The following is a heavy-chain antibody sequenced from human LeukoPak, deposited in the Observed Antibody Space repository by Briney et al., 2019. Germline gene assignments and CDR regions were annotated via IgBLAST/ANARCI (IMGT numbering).Heavy chain of an antibody. Sequence: GGSLRLSCAASGFTFSSYGMHWVRQAPGKGLEWVAVIWYDGSNKYYADSVKGRFTISRDNSKNTLYLQTNSLRAEDTAVYYCARDPSGYNFFDYWGQGTLVTVSS. CDR2: IWYDGSNK. V-gene: IGHV3-33*01. CDR1: GFTFSSYG. D-gene: IGHD5-24*01. CDR3: ARDPSGYNFFDY. J-gene: IGHJ4*02.